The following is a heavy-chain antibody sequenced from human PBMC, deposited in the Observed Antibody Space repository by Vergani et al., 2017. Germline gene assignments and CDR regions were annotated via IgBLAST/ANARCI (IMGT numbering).Heavy chain of an antibody. Sequence: QVQLMQSGPVMKKPGGPMNVSCQASESTFSDYNIHWVRQAPAQGLQWMGWISPKTGDTDYLQKFQDSVTMTRDESTKTVYLKMTRLTSDDTAIYYCAHSWNFERRDWFDSWGPGTLVTVSS. CDR2: ISPKTGDT. J-gene: IGHJ5*01. CDR1: ESTFSDYN. CDR3: AHSWNFERRDWFDS. D-gene: IGHD1-26*01. V-gene: IGHV1-2*02.